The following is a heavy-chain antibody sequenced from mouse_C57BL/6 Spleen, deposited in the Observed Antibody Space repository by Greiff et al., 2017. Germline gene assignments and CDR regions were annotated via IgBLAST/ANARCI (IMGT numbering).Heavy chain of an antibody. CDR2: IDPSDSYT. CDR1: GYTFTSYW. D-gene: IGHD2-12*01. V-gene: IGHV1-69*01. CDR3: ARFDYKGRYYAMDY. J-gene: IGHJ4*01. Sequence: QVQLQQPGAELVMPGASVKLSCKASGYTFTSYWMHWVKQRPGQGLEWIGEIDPSDSYTNYNQKFKGKSTLTVDKSSSTAYMQLSSLTSEDSAVYDCARFDYKGRYYAMDYWGQGTSVTVSS.